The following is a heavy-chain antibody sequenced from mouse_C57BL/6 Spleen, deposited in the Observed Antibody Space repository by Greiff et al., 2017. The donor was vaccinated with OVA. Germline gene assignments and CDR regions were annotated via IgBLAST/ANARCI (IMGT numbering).Heavy chain of an antibody. D-gene: IGHD1-1*01. CDR1: GYTFTSYW. CDR2: IYPVSGST. V-gene: IGHV1-55*01. Sequence: QVQLQQPGAELVKPGASVTMSCKASGYTFTSYWITWVKQRPGQGLEWIGDIYPVSGSTNYNQKFKSKATLTVDTSSSTAYMPLSSLTSEDSAVLYCARATSWEEWGQGTSVTVSS. CDR3: ARATSWEE. J-gene: IGHJ4*01.